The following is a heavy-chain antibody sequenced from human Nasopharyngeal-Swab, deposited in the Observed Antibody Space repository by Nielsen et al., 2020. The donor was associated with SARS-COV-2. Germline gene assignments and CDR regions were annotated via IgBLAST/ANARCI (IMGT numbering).Heavy chain of an antibody. CDR2: IVGSGDISGSGGNT. Sequence: GESLKISCVASGYSFRTYSMSWVRQAPGKGLEWVAAIVGSGDISGSGGNTYYADSVKGRFPISRDNSKNTLSLQMNSLRAEDTAVYYCAKDLRGPYFFWGQGTLVTVSS. V-gene: IGHV3-23*01. CDR1: GYSFRTYS. CDR3: AKDLRGPYFF. D-gene: IGHD2/OR15-2a*01. J-gene: IGHJ4*02.